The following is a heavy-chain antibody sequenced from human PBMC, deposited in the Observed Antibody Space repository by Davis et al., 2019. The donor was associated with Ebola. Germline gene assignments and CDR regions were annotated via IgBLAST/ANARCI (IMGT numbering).Heavy chain of an antibody. CDR2: INSDGTYT. D-gene: IGHD2/OR15-2a*01. J-gene: IGHJ4*02. V-gene: IGHV3-74*03. CDR1: GFTFSSYW. Sequence: GESLKISCAASGFTFSSYWMHWVRQTPGMGPVGVSRINSDGTYTTYADSVKGRFTISRDNAKNTLYLQLNSLRAEGTAVYYCTRGSADYLGIDYWGQGTLVTVSS. CDR3: TRGSADYLGIDY.